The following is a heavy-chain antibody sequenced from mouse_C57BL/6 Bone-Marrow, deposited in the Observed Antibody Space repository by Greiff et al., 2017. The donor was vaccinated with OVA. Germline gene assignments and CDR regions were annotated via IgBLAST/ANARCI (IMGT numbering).Heavy chain of an antibody. D-gene: IGHD2-3*01. V-gene: IGHV5-15*01. CDR3: ARRPPIYDGYYWYFDV. CDR1: GFTFSDYG. Sequence: EVQLVESGGGLVQPGGSLKPSCAASGFTFSDYGMAWVRQAPRKGPEWVAFISNLAYSIYYADTVTGRFTISRENAKNTLYLEMSSLRSEDTAMYYCARRPPIYDGYYWYFDVWGTGTTVTVSS. J-gene: IGHJ1*03. CDR2: ISNLAYSI.